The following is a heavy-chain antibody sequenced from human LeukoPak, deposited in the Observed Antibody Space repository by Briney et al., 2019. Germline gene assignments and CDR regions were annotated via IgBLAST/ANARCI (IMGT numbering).Heavy chain of an antibody. Sequence: ASVKVSCKASGYSFTGYYMHWVRQAPGQGLEWMGWINPYSGGTNYAQKFQGRVTMTRDTSISTAYMELSRLRSDDTAVYYCARGRLVYAIDYYYYMDVWGKGTTVTVSS. CDR2: INPYSGGT. D-gene: IGHD2-8*01. CDR3: ARGRLVYAIDYYYYMDV. CDR1: GYSFTGYY. V-gene: IGHV1-2*02. J-gene: IGHJ6*03.